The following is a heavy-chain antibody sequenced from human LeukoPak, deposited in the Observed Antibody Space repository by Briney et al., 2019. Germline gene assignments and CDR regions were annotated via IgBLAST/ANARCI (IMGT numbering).Heavy chain of an antibody. D-gene: IGHD1-26*01. J-gene: IGHJ4*02. CDR1: GFIVSSNY. V-gene: IGHV3-53*01. CDR2: IYSGGST. CDR3: ASPIVGATTGGY. Sequence: PGGSLRLSCAASGFIVSSNYMSWVRQAPGKGLEWVSVIYSGGSTYYADSVKGRFTISRDNSKNTLYLQMNSLRAEDTAVYYCASPIVGATTGGYWGKGTLVTVSS.